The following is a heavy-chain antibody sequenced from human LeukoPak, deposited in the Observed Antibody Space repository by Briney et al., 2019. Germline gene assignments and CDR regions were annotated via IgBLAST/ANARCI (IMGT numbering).Heavy chain of an antibody. CDR2: ISAYNGNT. J-gene: IGHJ4*02. D-gene: IGHD2-2*01. V-gene: IGHV1-18*01. CDR3: AREPSLLGYCSSTSCYDSPGPRHFDY. Sequence: GASVKVSCKASGYTFTSYGISWVRQAPGQGLEWMGWISAYNGNTNYAQKLQGRVTMTRDTSTSTVYMELSSLRSEDTAVYYCAREPSLLGYCSSTSCYDSPGPRHFDYWGQGTLVTVSS. CDR1: GYTFTSYG.